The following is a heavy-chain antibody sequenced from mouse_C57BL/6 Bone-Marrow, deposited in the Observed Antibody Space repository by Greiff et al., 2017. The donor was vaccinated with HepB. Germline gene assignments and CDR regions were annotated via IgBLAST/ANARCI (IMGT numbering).Heavy chain of an antibody. J-gene: IGHJ4*01. V-gene: IGHV5-12*01. Sequence: EVKLMESGGGLVQPGGSLKLSCAASGFTFSDYYMYWVRQTPEKRLEWVAYISNGGGSTYYPDTVKGRFTISRDNAKNTLYLQMSRLKSEDTAMYYCARHYYGSSYDAMDYWGQGTSVTVSS. CDR2: ISNGGGST. CDR3: ARHYYGSSYDAMDY. D-gene: IGHD1-1*01. CDR1: GFTFSDYY.